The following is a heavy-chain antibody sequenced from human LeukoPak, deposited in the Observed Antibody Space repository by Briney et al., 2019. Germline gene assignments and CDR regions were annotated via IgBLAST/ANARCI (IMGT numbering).Heavy chain of an antibody. D-gene: IGHD5-12*01. CDR2: ISYDGSNK. Sequence: PGRSLRLSCAASGFAFSSYGMHWVRQAPGKGLEWVAVISYDGSNKYYADSVKGRFTISRDNSKNTLYLQMNSLRAEDTAVYYCAKALDIVATNYFDYWGQGTLVTVSS. J-gene: IGHJ4*02. V-gene: IGHV3-30*18. CDR1: GFAFSSYG. CDR3: AKALDIVATNYFDY.